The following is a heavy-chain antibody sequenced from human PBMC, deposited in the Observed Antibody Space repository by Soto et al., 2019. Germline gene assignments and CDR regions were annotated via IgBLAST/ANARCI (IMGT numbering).Heavy chain of an antibody. CDR3: AREGAPLVRGVITNNWFDP. CDR1: GYTFTSYD. V-gene: IGHV1-8*01. D-gene: IGHD3-10*01. J-gene: IGHJ5*02. CDR2: MNPNSGNT. Sequence: ASVKVSCKASGYTFTSYDINWVRQATGQGLEWMGWMNPNSGNTGYAQKFQGRVTMTRNTSISTAYMELSSLRSEDTAVYYCAREGAPLVRGVITNNWFDPWGQGTLVTVSS.